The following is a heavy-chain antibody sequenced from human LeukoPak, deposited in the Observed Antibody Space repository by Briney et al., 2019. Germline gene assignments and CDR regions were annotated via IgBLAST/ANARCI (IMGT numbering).Heavy chain of an antibody. CDR3: AKRSQARNFDY. CDR1: GFTFSNYP. Sequence: GGSLRLSCAASGFTFSNYPMSWVRQAPEKGLEWVSAISINNTTYYADSVQGRFAISRDNSKNTLYLQMNSLRADDTAVYYCAKRSQARNFDYWGQGTLVTVSS. V-gene: IGHV3-23*01. J-gene: IGHJ4*02. CDR2: ISINNTT.